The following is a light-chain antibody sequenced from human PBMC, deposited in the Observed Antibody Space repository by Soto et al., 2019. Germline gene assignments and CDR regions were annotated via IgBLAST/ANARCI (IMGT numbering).Light chain of an antibody. CDR3: QQSYDTLLS. J-gene: IGKJ4*01. CDR1: RDISNY. Sequence: DIQLTQSPSSVSASLGDRVTITFQAIRDISNYLNWYQQKGGKAPKLLIHGVSSLQSGVPLRFSGSGSGTDFSLTISSLQPEDFATYYCQQSYDTLLSFGGGTKVDIK. CDR2: GVS. V-gene: IGKV1-39*01.